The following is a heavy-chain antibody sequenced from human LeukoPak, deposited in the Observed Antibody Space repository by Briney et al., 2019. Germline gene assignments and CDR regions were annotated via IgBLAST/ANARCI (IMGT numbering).Heavy chain of an antibody. CDR3: ARDPRREYYYGSGSFLDY. Sequence: RSLRLSCGVSGFTFSSYAMHWVRQAPGEGLEWVAVISFDGGNIYYADSVKGRFTISRDNSNNRLYLQMNSLRADDTAVYYCARDPRREYYYGSGSFLDYWGQGTLVTVSS. J-gene: IGHJ4*02. CDR2: ISFDGGNI. V-gene: IGHV3-30-3*01. CDR1: GFTFSSYA. D-gene: IGHD3-10*01.